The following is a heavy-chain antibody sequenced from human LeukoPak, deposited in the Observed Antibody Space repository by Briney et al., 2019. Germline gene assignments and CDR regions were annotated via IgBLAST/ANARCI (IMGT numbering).Heavy chain of an antibody. CDR2: ISGRGDST. CDR3: AKSSTRDAPLGYFDY. V-gene: IGHV3-23*01. J-gene: IGHJ4*02. Sequence: GGSLRLSCVASGFTFSNYAMNWVRQAPGKGLEWVAVISGRGDSTYFPDSVKGRLTISRDDSKNMVFLQMNSLGVEDTAIYYCAKSSTRDAPLGYFDYWGQGALVTVSS. CDR1: GFTFSNYA.